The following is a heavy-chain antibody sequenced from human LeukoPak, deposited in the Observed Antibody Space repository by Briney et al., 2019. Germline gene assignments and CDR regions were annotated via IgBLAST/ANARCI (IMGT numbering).Heavy chain of an antibody. Sequence: SETLSLTCAVSGYSISSGYYWGWIRQPPGKGLEWIGSIYHSGSTYYNPSLKSRVTISVDTSKNQFSLKLSSVTAADTAVYYCARHDYDSSGYCSPWGQGTLVTVSS. V-gene: IGHV4-38-2*01. CDR1: GYSISSGYY. D-gene: IGHD3-22*01. CDR2: IYHSGST. CDR3: ARHDYDSSGYCSP. J-gene: IGHJ4*02.